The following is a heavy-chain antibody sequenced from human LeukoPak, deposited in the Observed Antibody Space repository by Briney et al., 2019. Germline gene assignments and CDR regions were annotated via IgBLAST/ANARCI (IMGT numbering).Heavy chain of an antibody. CDR1: GGSISGYY. CDR3: ARAPVNKAWAGRGWFDS. D-gene: IGHD1-26*01. CDR2: MYYGGSS. J-gene: IGHJ5*01. Sequence: SETGSLSCTVSGGSISGYYWTWIRQPPGKGLEWIVYMYYGGSSDYNPSLKSRVTMSIDTSKNQFSLRLTSVTAADTAVYYCARAPVNKAWAGRGWFDSWGQGTLVTVSS. V-gene: IGHV4-59*01.